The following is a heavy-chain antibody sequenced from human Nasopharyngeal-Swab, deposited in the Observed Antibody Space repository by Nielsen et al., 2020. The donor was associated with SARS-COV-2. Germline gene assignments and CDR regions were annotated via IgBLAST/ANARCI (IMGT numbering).Heavy chain of an antibody. CDR1: GFTFSTYG. Sequence: GESLKISCAASGFTFSTYGMNWVRQAPGKGLEWVALISYDGGEKYYADSVKGRFTISRDNSKNTLHLQMNSLRTEDTAVYYCARDPRPLAAAGYLVVFDIWGQGTMVTVSS. CDR2: ISYDGGEK. V-gene: IGHV3-30*04. D-gene: IGHD6-13*01. J-gene: IGHJ3*02. CDR3: ARDPRPLAAAGYLVVFDI.